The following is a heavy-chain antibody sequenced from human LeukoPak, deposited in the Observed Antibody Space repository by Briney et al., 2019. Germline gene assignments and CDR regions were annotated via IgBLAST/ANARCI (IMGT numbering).Heavy chain of an antibody. V-gene: IGHV4-61*02. D-gene: IGHD4-17*01. J-gene: IGHJ3*02. CDR2: IYTSGST. CDR3: ARADYVDAFDI. CDR1: GGSISSGSYY. Sequence: PSQTLSLTCTVYGGSISSGSYYWSWIRQPAGKGLEWIGRIYTSGSTNYNPSLKSRVTISVDTSKNQFSLKLSSVTAADTAVYYCARADYVDAFDIWGQGTMVTVSS.